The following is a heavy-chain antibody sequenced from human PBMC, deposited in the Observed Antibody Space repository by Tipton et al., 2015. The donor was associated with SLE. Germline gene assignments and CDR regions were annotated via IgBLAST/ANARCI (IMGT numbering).Heavy chain of an antibody. V-gene: IGHV4-59*01. CDR1: GGSISGYY. J-gene: IGHJ4*02. CDR2: VYGSGST. D-gene: IGHD3-16*01. CDR3: ARGGLSFFDY. Sequence: TLSLTCTVSGGSISGYYCTWIRQPPGKGLEWIGYVYGSGSTNYNPSLKSRLIISVDTSKNQFSLKLNSVTAADTAVYYCARGGLSFFDYWGQGTLVTVSS.